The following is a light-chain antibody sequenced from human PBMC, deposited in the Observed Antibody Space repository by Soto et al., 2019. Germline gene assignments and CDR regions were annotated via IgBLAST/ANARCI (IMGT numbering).Light chain of an antibody. CDR1: SSNIGSNT. V-gene: IGLV1-44*01. CDR3: AAWDDSLNGLV. J-gene: IGLJ2*01. Sequence: QSVLTQPPSASGTPGQRVTISCSGSSSNIGSNTVNWYQQLPGTAPKLLISSNKQRPSGVPDRYSGSKSGTSASLAISGLQSEDEADYSCAAWDDSLNGLVFGGGTKLTVL. CDR2: SNK.